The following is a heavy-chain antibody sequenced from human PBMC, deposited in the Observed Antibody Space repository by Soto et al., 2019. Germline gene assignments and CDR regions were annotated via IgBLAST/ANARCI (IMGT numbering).Heavy chain of an antibody. CDR1: GYTFTSYA. CDR3: ARDGGGSSEQFLDYYYMDV. V-gene: IGHV1-3*01. J-gene: IGHJ6*03. CDR2: INAGNGNT. Sequence: ASVKVSCKASGYTFTSYAMHWVRQAPGQRLEWMGWINAGNGNTKYSQKFQGRVTITRDTSASTAYMELSSLRSEDTAVYYCARDGGGSSEQFLDYYYMDVWGKGITVTVSS. D-gene: IGHD3-3*01.